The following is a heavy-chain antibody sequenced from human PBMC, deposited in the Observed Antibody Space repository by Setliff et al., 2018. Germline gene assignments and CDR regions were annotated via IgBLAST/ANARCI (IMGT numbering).Heavy chain of an antibody. J-gene: IGHJ4*02. CDR2: IHYRGTT. CDR1: GASISSGTYY. V-gene: IGHV4-39*07. CDR3: ARGGGGYHSDF. Sequence: SETLSLTCTVSGASISSGTYYWAWIRQPPGKGLEWIGRIHYRGTTYSNASLASRLTISVDTAKNQFSLKLTSVTAADTAVYYCARGGGGYHSDFWGPGILVTVSS. D-gene: IGHD3-16*01.